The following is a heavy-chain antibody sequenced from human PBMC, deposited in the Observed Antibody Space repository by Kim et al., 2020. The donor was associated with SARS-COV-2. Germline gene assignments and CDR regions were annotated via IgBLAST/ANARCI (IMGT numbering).Heavy chain of an antibody. CDR1: GYTFTSYY. Sequence: ASVKVSCKASGYTFTSYYMHWVRQAPGQGLEWRGIINPSGGSTSYAQKFQGRVTMTRDTSTSTVYMELSSLRSEETAVYYCARAPRVWGTHRDFDYWGQGTLVTVSS. D-gene: IGHD3-16*01. J-gene: IGHJ4*02. V-gene: IGHV1-46*01. CDR2: INPSGGST. CDR3: ARAPRVWGTHRDFDY.